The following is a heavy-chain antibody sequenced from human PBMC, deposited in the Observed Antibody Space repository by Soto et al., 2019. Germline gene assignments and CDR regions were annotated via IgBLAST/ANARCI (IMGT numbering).Heavy chain of an antibody. D-gene: IGHD6-19*01. CDR2: IIPIFGTA. Sequence: GASVKVSCKASGGTFSSYAISWVRQAPGQGLEWMGGIIPIFGTANYAQKFQGRVTITADESTSTAYMELSSLRSEDTAVYCCARMGADSSGFRHPLFDYWGQGTLVTVSS. V-gene: IGHV1-69*13. CDR1: GGTFSSYA. CDR3: ARMGADSSGFRHPLFDY. J-gene: IGHJ4*02.